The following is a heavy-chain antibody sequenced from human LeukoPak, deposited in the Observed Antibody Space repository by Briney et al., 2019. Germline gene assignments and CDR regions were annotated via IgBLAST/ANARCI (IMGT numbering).Heavy chain of an antibody. CDR2: ISSSGSTI. Sequence: QPGGSLRLSCAASGFTFSSYEMNWVRQAPGKGLEWVSYISSSGSTIYYADSVKGRFTISRDNAKNSLYLQMNSLRAEGTAVYYCARVSGTAAFDYWGQGTLVTVSS. CDR3: ARVSGTAAFDY. V-gene: IGHV3-48*03. CDR1: GFTFSSYE. J-gene: IGHJ4*02. D-gene: IGHD2-2*01.